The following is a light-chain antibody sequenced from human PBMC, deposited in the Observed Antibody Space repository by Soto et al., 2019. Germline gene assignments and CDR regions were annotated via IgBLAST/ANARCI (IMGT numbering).Light chain of an antibody. CDR2: DAS. CDR1: QSVGNF. J-gene: IGKJ4*01. Sequence: EVVLTQSPAILSLSPGERATLSCRASQSVGNFLTWYQQKPGQAPRLLIYDASTRATGIPARFSGSGSGTDFTLTISSLEPEDFAVYYCQQRSNLPPLTFGGGTKVEIK. CDR3: QQRSNLPPLT. V-gene: IGKV3-11*01.